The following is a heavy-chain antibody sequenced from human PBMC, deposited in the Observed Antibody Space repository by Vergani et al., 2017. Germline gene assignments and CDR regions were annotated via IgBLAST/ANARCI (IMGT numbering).Heavy chain of an antibody. Sequence: QVQLQESGPGLVKPSETLSLTCTVSGGSISNYYWTWIRQPPGKGLEWIGYMYYSGRTNYNPSLKSRVTMLVDTSKNQFSLRLNSVTAADTAVYYCATIGYRRWGYYFDYWGQGILVTVSS. CDR3: ATIGYRRWGYYFDY. CDR2: MYYSGRT. V-gene: IGHV4-59*12. J-gene: IGHJ4*02. D-gene: IGHD2-2*02. CDR1: GGSISNYY.